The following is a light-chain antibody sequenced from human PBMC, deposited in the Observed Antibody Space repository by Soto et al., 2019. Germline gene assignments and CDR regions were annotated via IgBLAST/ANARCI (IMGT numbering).Light chain of an antibody. CDR3: SSYTSGSTLVV. J-gene: IGLJ2*01. CDR2: EVS. Sequence: QSVLTQPASVSGSPGQSITISCTGTSSDVGGYNYVSWYQQHPGKAPKLMIYEVSNRPSEVSNRFSGSKSGTTASLTISGLPDDDEGNYYCSSYTSGSTLVVFGGGTKLTVL. V-gene: IGLV2-14*01. CDR1: SSDVGGYNY.